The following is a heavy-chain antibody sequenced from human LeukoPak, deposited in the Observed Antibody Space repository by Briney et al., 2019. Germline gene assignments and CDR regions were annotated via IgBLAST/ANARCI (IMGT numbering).Heavy chain of an antibody. J-gene: IGHJ3*02. V-gene: IGHV3-33*01. Sequence: GRSLRLSCAASGFLFSTYDMHWVRQAQGKGLEWVAIIWYDGTNIKYVDSVKGRFTISRDNSKNTLYLQMNSLRAEDTAVYYCVRDGGELEADGFDIWGKGTMVTVTS. CDR3: VRDGGELEADGFDI. CDR2: IWYDGTNI. D-gene: IGHD2-21*01. CDR1: GFLFSTYD.